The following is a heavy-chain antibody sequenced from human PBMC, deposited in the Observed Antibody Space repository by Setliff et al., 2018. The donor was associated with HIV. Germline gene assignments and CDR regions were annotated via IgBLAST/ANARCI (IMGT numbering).Heavy chain of an antibody. CDR1: GDSIGCYY. D-gene: IGHD2-15*01. J-gene: IGHJ3*01. Sequence: PSETLSLTCTVSGDSIGCYYWSWIRQPAGRGLEWMGRIHTSGSTNYNPSLTSRVTLAVDTSKNQFFLKRTSLSAADTAVYYCARDRIEVVVDGPHDVFDVWGRGTTVTVSS. V-gene: IGHV4-4*07. CDR3: ARDRIEVVVDGPHDVFDV. CDR2: IHTSGST.